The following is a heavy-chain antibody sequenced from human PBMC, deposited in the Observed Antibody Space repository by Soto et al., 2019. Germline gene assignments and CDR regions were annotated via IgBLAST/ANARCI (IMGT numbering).Heavy chain of an antibody. CDR1: GYAISSAYY. J-gene: IGHJ4*02. CDR3: ARGELGGTTYFDY. D-gene: IGHD1-26*01. V-gene: IGHV4-38-2*01. CDR2: IYHSGST. Sequence: SETLALTCAVSGYAISSAYYLGWMRQPPGKGLEWIGSIYHSGSTYYNPSLKSRVTISVDTSKNQFSLKLSSVTAADTAVYFCARGELGGTTYFDYWGQGTLVTVSS.